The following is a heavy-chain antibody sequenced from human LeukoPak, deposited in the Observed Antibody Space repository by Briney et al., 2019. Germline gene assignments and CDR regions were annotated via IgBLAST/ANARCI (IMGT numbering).Heavy chain of an antibody. CDR3: ARAPSEIGGYYPEYFRH. V-gene: IGHV3-74*01. J-gene: IGHJ1*01. CDR2: IKSDGST. D-gene: IGHD3-22*01. CDR1: GFTFSSYW. Sequence: GGSLRLSCAASGFTFSSYWMHWVRQAPGKGLVWVSRIKSDGSTNYADSVKGRFTISRDNTKNTVSMQMNSLRAEDTGVYYCARAPSEIGGYYPEYFRHWGQGTLVTVSS.